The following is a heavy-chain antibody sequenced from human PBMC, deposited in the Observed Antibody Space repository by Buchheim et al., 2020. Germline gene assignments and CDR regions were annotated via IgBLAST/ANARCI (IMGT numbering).Heavy chain of an antibody. CDR1: GGSISSSSYY. CDR2: IYHSGST. CDR3: ARDDGSSLLGIHY. Sequence: QVQLQESGPGLVKPSQTLSLTCTVSGGSISSSSYYWGWIRQPPGKGLEWIGEIYHSGSTNYNPSLKSRVTISVDKSKNQFSLKLSSVTAADTAVYYCARDDGSSLLGIHYWGQGTL. D-gene: IGHD6-13*01. V-gene: IGHV4-39*07. J-gene: IGHJ4*02.